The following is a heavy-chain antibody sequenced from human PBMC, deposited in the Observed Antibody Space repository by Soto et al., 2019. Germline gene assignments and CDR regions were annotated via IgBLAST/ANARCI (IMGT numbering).Heavy chain of an antibody. D-gene: IGHD3-9*01. Sequence: RGESLKISCKGSGYSFTSYWIGWVRQMPGKGLEWMGIIYPGDSDTRYSPSFQGQVTISADKSISTAYLQWSSLKASDTAMYYCARFLPHDILTGSPYYYYYMDVWGKGTTVTVSS. CDR3: ARFLPHDILTGSPYYYYYMDV. CDR1: GYSFTSYW. J-gene: IGHJ6*03. V-gene: IGHV5-51*01. CDR2: IYPGDSDT.